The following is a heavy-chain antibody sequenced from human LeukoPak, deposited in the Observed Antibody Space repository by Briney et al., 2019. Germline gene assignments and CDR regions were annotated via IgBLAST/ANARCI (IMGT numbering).Heavy chain of an antibody. J-gene: IGHJ4*02. V-gene: IGHV3-30*02. CDR1: GFTFSSYG. Sequence: GGSLRLSCAASGFTFSSYGMHWVRQAPGKGLEWVAFIRYDGSNKYYADSVKGRFTISRDNSKNTLYLQMNSLRAEDTAVYYCAKDRQRGRDGYNPADYWGQGTLVTVSS. CDR3: AKDRQRGRDGYNPADY. D-gene: IGHD5-24*01. CDR2: IRYDGSNK.